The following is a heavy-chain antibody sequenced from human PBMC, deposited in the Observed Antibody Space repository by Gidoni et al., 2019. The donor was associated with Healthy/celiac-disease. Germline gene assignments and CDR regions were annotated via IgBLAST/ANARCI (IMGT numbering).Heavy chain of an antibody. Sequence: QVQLQESGPGLVTPSQTLSLTCTFSGGSISSGGYYWSWIRQHPGKGLEWIGYIYYSGSTYYNPSLKSRVTISVDTSKNQFSLKLSSVTAADTAVYYCARENTYYYDSSGPFDIWGQGTMVTVSS. V-gene: IGHV4-31*03. CDR2: IYYSGST. CDR3: ARENTYYYDSSGPFDI. CDR1: GGSISSGGYY. D-gene: IGHD3-22*01. J-gene: IGHJ3*02.